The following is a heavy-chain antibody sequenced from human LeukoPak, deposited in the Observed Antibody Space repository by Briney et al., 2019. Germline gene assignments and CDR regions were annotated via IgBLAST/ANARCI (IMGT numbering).Heavy chain of an antibody. J-gene: IGHJ4*02. Sequence: TSETLSLTCAVYGGSFSGYYWSWIRQPPGKGLEWIGEINHSGSTNYNPSLKSRVTISVDTSKNQFSLKLSSVTAADTAVYYCARIGGDPDYWGQGTLVTVSS. CDR1: GGSFSGYY. V-gene: IGHV4-34*01. CDR2: INHSGST. CDR3: ARIGGDPDY. D-gene: IGHD2-21*02.